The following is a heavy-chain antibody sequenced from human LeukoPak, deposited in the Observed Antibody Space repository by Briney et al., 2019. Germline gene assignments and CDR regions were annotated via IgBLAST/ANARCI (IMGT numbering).Heavy chain of an antibody. V-gene: IGHV4-59*01. CDR2: IYYSGST. Sequence: KTSETLSLTCTVSGGSISSYYWSWIRQPPGKGLEWIGYIYYSGSTNYNPSLKSRVTISVDTSKNQFSLKLSSVTAADTAVYYCARASYYYGSGSGPRFDPWGQGTLVTVSS. D-gene: IGHD3-10*01. CDR3: ARASYYYGSGSGPRFDP. CDR1: GGSISSYY. J-gene: IGHJ5*02.